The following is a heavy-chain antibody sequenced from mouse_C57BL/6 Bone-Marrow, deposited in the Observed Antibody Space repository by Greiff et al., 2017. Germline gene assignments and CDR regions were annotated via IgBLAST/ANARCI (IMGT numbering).Heavy chain of an antibody. D-gene: IGHD2-2*01. V-gene: IGHV1-69*01. CDR2: IDPSDSYT. CDR1: GYTFTSYW. CDR3: ARGKLWLRPGGYYFDY. J-gene: IGHJ2*01. Sequence: QVQLQQPGAELVMPGASVKLSCKASGYTFTSYWMHWVKQRPGQGLEWIGEIDPSDSYTNYNQKFKGKSTLTVDKSSSTAYMQLSSLTSEDSAVYYCARGKLWLRPGGYYFDYWGQGTTLTVSS.